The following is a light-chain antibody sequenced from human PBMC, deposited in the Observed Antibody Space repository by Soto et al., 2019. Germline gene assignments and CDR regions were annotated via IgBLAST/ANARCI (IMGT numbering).Light chain of an antibody. J-gene: IGKJ2*01. V-gene: IGKV3-20*01. CDR3: QQYDKSPLYT. CDR1: QSVNSRY. Sequence: EIVLAQSPGTLSLSPGERATLSCRASQSVNSRYLAWYQQKPGQAPSVLIYATSSRATGITNRFSGSGSGTDFTLTISRLEPEDFAVYYCQQYDKSPLYTFGQGTKVEIK. CDR2: ATS.